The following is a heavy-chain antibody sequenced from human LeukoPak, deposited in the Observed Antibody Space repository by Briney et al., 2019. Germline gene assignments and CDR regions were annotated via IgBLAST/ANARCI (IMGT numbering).Heavy chain of an antibody. J-gene: IGHJ4*02. D-gene: IGHD5-24*01. V-gene: IGHV4-4*07. CDR2: IFSSGNT. CDR3: ARRNRWLQSGYFDY. CDR1: GGSIDNYY. Sequence: SETLSLTCTVSGGSIDNYYWSWIRQPAGKGLEWIGRIFSSGNTNYNPSLKSRVTISVDTSKNQFSLKLSSVTAADTAVYYCARRNRWLQSGYFDYWGQGTLVTVSS.